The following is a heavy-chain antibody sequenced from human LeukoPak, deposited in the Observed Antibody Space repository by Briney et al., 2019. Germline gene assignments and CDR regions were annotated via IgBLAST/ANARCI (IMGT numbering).Heavy chain of an antibody. D-gene: IGHD6-19*01. V-gene: IGHV4-4*02. Sequence: SETLSLTCAVSGGSISSSNWWSWVRQPPGKGLEWIGEIYHSGSTNYNPSLKSRVTISVDKSKNQFSLKLSSMTAADTAVYYCARWDSSGDAFDIWGQGTMVTVSS. CDR2: IYHSGST. CDR1: GGSISSSNW. J-gene: IGHJ3*02. CDR3: ARWDSSGDAFDI.